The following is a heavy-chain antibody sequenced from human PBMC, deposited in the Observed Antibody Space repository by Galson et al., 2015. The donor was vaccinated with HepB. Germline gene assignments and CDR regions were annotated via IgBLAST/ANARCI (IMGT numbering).Heavy chain of an antibody. CDR3: AKEAVGHYDFWSGYYRGGNWFDP. CDR2: VSYDGTDR. CDR1: GFTFSSYG. Sequence: SLRLSCAASGFTFSSYGMHWVRQAPGKGLEWVAVVSYDGTDRYYADSVKGRFTISGDNFKNTLSLQMNSLRAEDTAVYYCAKEAVGHYDFWSGYYRGGNWFDPWGQGTLVTVSS. J-gene: IGHJ5*02. D-gene: IGHD3-3*01. V-gene: IGHV3-30*18.